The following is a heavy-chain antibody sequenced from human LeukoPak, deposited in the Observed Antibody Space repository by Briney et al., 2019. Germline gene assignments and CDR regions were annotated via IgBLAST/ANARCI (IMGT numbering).Heavy chain of an antibody. CDR1: GYTFTGYY. Sequence: ASVKVSCKASGYTFTGYYMHWVRQAPGQGLEWMGWINPNSGGTNYAQKFQGRVTMTRDTSISTAYMELSRLRSDDTAVYYCARGGVVPAAIQYYYYYYYMDVWGKGTTVTVSS. D-gene: IGHD2-2*02. CDR2: INPNSGGT. J-gene: IGHJ6*03. V-gene: IGHV1-2*02. CDR3: ARGGVVPAAIQYYYYYYYMDV.